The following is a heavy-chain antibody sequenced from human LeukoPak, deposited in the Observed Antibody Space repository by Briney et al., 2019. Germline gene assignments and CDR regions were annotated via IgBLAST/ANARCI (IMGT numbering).Heavy chain of an antibody. CDR1: GFTFDDYT. J-gene: IGHJ6*02. CDR2: ISWDGGST. CDR3: AKDADGYNYDGMDV. V-gene: IGHV3-43*01. D-gene: IGHD5-24*01. Sequence: GGSLRPSCAASGFTFDDYTMHWVRQAPGKGLEWVSLISWDGGSTYYADSVKGRFTISRDNSKNSLYLQMNSLRTEDTALYYCAKDADGYNYDGMDVWGQGTTVTVSS.